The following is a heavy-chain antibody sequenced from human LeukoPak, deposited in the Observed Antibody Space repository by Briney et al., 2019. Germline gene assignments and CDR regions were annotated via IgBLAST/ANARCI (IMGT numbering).Heavy chain of an antibody. Sequence: SVKVSCKASGGTFSSYAISWVRQAPGQGLEWMGGIIPIFGTANYAQKFQGRVTITADESTSTAYMELSSLRSEDTAVYYCARDVSLGVRGAFWFDPWGQGTLVTVSS. D-gene: IGHD3-10*01. CDR1: GGTFSSYA. CDR3: ARDVSLGVRGAFWFDP. CDR2: IIPIFGTA. J-gene: IGHJ5*02. V-gene: IGHV1-69*13.